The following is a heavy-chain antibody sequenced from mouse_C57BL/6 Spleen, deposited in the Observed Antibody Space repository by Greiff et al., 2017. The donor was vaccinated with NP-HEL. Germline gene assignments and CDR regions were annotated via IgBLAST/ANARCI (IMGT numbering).Heavy chain of an antibody. CDR1: GFTFSDAW. D-gene: IGHD1-1*01. CDR3: TRALGRYYGSREWYFDV. Sequence: DVKLVESGGGLVQPGGSMKLSCAASGFTFSDAWMDWVRQSPEKGLEWVADIRNKANNHATYYAVSVKGRFTISRDDSKISVNLQMNSLRAKDTGMYYGTRALGRYYGSREWYFDVWGTGTTVTVSS. V-gene: IGHV6-6*01. J-gene: IGHJ1*03. CDR2: IRNKANNHAT.